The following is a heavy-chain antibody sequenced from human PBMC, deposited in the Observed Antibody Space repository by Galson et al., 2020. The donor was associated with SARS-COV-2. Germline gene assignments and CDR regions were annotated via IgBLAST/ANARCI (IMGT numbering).Heavy chain of an antibody. V-gene: IGHV4-34*01. J-gene: IGHJ4*02. Sequence: SQASETLSLTCAVYGGSFSGYYWGWIRQSPGKGLEWIGEITPTGSINNNPSLKSRLTISKDTSKNQFSLRLRSVTAADTAMYFCARGSRDVTMVLMIATAASYYFDFWGQGSLVTVS. CDR1: GGSFSGYY. D-gene: IGHD2-21*01. CDR3: ARGSRDVTMVLMIATAASYYFDF. CDR2: ITPTGSI.